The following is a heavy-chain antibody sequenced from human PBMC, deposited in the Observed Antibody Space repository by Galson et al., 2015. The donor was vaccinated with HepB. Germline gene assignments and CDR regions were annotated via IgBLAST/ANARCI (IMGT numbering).Heavy chain of an antibody. J-gene: IGHJ5*02. CDR2: ISYDGSNK. CDR1: GVTVSVYG. Sequence: SLRLACADSGVTVSVYGMHGVRQAPGKGLEWVAVISYDGSNKCYADSVKGRFTISRDNSKNTLYLQMNSLRAEDTAVYYCAKDVSGYSPPDPWGQGTLVTVSS. D-gene: IGHD6-13*01. V-gene: IGHV3-30*18. CDR3: AKDVSGYSPPDP.